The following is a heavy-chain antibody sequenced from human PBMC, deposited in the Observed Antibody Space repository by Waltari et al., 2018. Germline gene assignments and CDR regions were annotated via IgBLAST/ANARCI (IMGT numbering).Heavy chain of an antibody. CDR2: IRDDGSNK. CDR1: GFTFNSYG. D-gene: IGHD3-22*01. V-gene: IGHV3-30*02. Sequence: QVQLVESGGGVVQPRGSLRLSCAASGFTFNSYGMHWVRQAPGKGPGWVAVIRDDGSNKYYVDSVKGRFTISRDNSKNTLHLQMNSLSEEDTAVYYCARDPNSSGYPTYFDYWGQGTLVTVSS. J-gene: IGHJ4*02. CDR3: ARDPNSSGYPTYFDY.